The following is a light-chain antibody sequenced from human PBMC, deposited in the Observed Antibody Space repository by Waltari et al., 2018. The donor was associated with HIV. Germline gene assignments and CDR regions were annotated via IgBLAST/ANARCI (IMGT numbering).Light chain of an antibody. Sequence: EIVLTQSPGTLSLSPGERATLSCRASQSVSRNFLAWYHQKTGQAPPLLIYGASSSAPGIPDRFSGTGSGTDFTLTISRLEPEDFGVFYCQQYGSSREYTFGQGTKLEIK. CDR1: QSVSRNF. J-gene: IGKJ2*01. CDR3: QQYGSSREYT. V-gene: IGKV3-20*01. CDR2: GAS.